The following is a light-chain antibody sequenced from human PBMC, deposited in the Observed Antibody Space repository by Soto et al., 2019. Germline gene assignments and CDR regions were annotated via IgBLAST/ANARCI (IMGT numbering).Light chain of an antibody. CDR1: SSDVGGYNY. CDR3: SSYTSSSTYVV. Sequence: QSALTQPASVSGSPGQSITISCTGTSSDVGGYNYVSWYQQHPGKAPKLMIYEVSNRPSGVSNRFSGSKSGNTASLTISRLQAEDEADYYCSSYTSSSTYVVFGGGTQLTVL. V-gene: IGLV2-14*01. CDR2: EVS. J-gene: IGLJ2*01.